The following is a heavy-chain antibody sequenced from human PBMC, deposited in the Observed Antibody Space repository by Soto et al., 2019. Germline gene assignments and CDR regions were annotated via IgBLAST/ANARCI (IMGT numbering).Heavy chain of an antibody. V-gene: IGHV4-31*03. CDR3: ANGRIAVVKGASDI. D-gene: IGHD3-22*01. Sequence: SETLSLTCTVSGGSISSGGYYWSWIRQHPGKGLEWIGYIYYSGSTYYNPSLKSRVTISVDTSKNQLSLKLSSVTAADTAVYYCANGRIAVVKGASDIWRQGTMVTVSS. CDR1: GGSISSGGYY. J-gene: IGHJ3*02. CDR2: IYYSGST.